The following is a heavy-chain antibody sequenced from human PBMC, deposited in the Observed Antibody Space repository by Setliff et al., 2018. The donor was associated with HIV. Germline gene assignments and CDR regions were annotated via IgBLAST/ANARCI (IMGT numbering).Heavy chain of an antibody. CDR1: GGSISSYY. Sequence: SETLSLTCTVSGGSISSYYWSWIRQPPGKGLEWIGYVYYDGSSKHNPSLESRVTISVDTSKNQFSLKVSSVTAADTAVYYCARDRSSGGYTYGLIDYWGQGRLVTVSS. J-gene: IGHJ4*02. CDR2: VYYDGSS. D-gene: IGHD5-18*01. CDR3: ARDRSSGGYTYGLIDY. V-gene: IGHV4-59*01.